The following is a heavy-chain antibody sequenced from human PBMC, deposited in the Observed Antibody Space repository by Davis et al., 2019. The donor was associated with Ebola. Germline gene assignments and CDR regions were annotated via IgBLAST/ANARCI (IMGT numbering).Heavy chain of an antibody. J-gene: IGHJ6*02. V-gene: IGHV1-69*04. CDR1: GYTFTSYA. D-gene: IGHD2-2*02. CDR2: IIPILGIA. Sequence: SVKVSCKASGYTFTSYAISWVRQAPGQGLEWMGRIIPILGIANYAQKFQGRVTITADKSTSTAYMELSSLRSEDTAVYYCARDLVVPAAIARGYYYYGMDVWGQGTTVTVSS. CDR3: ARDLVVPAAIARGYYYYGMDV.